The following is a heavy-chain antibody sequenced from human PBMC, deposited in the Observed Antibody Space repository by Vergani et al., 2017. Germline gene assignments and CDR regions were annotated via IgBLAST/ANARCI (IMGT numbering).Heavy chain of an antibody. Sequence: QVQLQESGPGLVKPSQTLSLTCTVSGGSISSGSYYWSWIRQPAGKGLEWIGRIYTSGSTNYNPSLKSRVTISVDPSKNQFSLKLSSVTAADTAVYYCARARGRGYSGYDLDYWGQGTLVTVSS. CDR1: GGSISSGSYY. CDR3: ARARGRGYSGYDLDY. CDR2: IYTSGST. J-gene: IGHJ4*02. V-gene: IGHV4-61*02. D-gene: IGHD5-12*01.